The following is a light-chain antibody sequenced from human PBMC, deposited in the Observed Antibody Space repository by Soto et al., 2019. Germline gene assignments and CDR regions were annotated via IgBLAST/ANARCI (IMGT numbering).Light chain of an antibody. CDR3: HQYNNWPFT. CDR1: QSVSSN. CDR2: GAS. J-gene: IGKJ3*01. Sequence: EIVMTQSPATLSVSPGERATLSCRASQSVSSNLAWYQQKPGQAPRLLIYGASTRATGIPARFSGSGSGTEFTLTISSLQSADFAVYYCHQYNNWPFTFGPWTKVDIK. V-gene: IGKV3-15*01.